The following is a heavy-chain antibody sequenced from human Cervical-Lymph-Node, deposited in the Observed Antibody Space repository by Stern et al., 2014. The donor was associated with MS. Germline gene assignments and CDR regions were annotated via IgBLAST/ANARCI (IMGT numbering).Heavy chain of an antibody. V-gene: IGHV2-5*02. Sequence: QITLKESGPTLVKPTQTLTLTCTFSGFSLSTIRVGVGWIRQSPGKAPEWLALIYWDGDERYSPSLKSRLTITRDTSKSQVVLTLTNMDPVDTATYYCAHVSAWRTGVDYWGQGALVTVSS. D-gene: IGHD6-19*01. CDR3: AHVSAWRTGVDY. CDR2: IYWDGDE. J-gene: IGHJ4*02. CDR1: GFSLSTIRVG.